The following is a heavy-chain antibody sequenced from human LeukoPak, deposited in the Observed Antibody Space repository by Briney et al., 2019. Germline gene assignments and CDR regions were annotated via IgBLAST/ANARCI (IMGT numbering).Heavy chain of an antibody. V-gene: IGHV1-18*01. J-gene: IGHJ5*02. Sequence: ASVKVSCKASGYTFTSYGISWVRQAPGRGLEWMGWISAYNGNTNYAQKLQGRVTMTTDTSTSTAYMELRSLRSDDTAIYYCARDLHYGDIRGYFDPWGQGTLVTVSS. D-gene: IGHD4-17*01. CDR1: GYTFTSYG. CDR3: ARDLHYGDIRGYFDP. CDR2: ISAYNGNT.